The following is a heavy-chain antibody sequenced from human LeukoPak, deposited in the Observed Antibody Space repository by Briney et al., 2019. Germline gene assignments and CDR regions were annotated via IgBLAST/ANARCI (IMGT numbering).Heavy chain of an antibody. Sequence: PGGSLRLSCATSGFIFNNYDPHWVRQAPGKGLEWLATISRDGKRQSYTDSVKGRFTISRDDSRNTLYLQMNSLRPEDTAVYYCARDRLNRAYCGNDCYSAAFDYWGQGTLVTVSS. CDR3: ARDRLNRAYCGNDCYSAAFDY. CDR1: GFIFNNYD. D-gene: IGHD2-21*02. CDR2: ISRDGKRQ. V-gene: IGHV3-30*03. J-gene: IGHJ4*02.